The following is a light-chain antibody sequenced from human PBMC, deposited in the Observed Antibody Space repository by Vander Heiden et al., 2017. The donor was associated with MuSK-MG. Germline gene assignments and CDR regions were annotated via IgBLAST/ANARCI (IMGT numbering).Light chain of an antibody. CDR3: LQSYSTPLT. Sequence: DIHMTQSPSSLSPSVVHRVTITCRASPTITSYLNWYQQKSGKAPNLLIYEASSLQTGVSSRFSGGASGTDFTLTISSVQPEDVAIYYCLQSYSTPLTFGQGTRLEI. V-gene: IGKV1-39*01. CDR1: PTITSY. J-gene: IGKJ5*01. CDR2: EAS.